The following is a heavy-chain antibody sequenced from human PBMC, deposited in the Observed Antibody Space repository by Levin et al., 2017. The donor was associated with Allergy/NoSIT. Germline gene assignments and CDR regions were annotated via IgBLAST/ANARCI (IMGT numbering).Heavy chain of an antibody. J-gene: IGHJ4*02. V-gene: IGHV3-30-3*01. CDR1: GFTFSSYA. Sequence: GGSLRLSCAASGFTFSSYAMHWVRQAPGKGLEWVAVISYDGSNKYYADSVKGRFTISRDNSKNTLYLQMNSLRAEDTAVYYCASDPSYSSSYYLDYWGQGTLVTVSS. D-gene: IGHD6-13*01. CDR3: ASDPSYSSSYYLDY. CDR2: ISYDGSNK.